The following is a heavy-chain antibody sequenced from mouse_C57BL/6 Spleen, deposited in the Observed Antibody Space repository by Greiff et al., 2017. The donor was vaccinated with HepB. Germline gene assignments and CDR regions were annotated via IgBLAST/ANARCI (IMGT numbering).Heavy chain of an antibody. CDR2: ISSGSSTI. CDR1: GFTFSDYG. D-gene: IGHD1-1*01. J-gene: IGHJ1*03. Sequence: EVQVVESGGGLVKPGGSLKLSCAASGFTFSDYGMHWVRQAPEKGLEWVAYISSGSSTIYYADTVKGRFTISRDNAKNTLFLQMTSLRSEDTAMYYCARPIDYYGTGYFDVWGTGTTVTVSS. V-gene: IGHV5-17*01. CDR3: ARPIDYYGTGYFDV.